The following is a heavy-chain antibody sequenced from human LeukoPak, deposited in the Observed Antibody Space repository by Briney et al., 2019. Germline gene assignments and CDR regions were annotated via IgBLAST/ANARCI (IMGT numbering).Heavy chain of an antibody. V-gene: IGHV3-30-3*01. J-gene: IGHJ4*02. CDR3: ATTHASSY. D-gene: IGHD6-13*01. CDR1: GFTFSSYA. Sequence: PGRSLRLSCAASGFTFSSYAMHWVRQAPGKGLEWVAVISYDGSNKYCADSVKGRFTISRDNSKNTLYLQMNSLRAEDTAVYYCATTHASSYWGQGTLVTVSS. CDR2: ISYDGSNK.